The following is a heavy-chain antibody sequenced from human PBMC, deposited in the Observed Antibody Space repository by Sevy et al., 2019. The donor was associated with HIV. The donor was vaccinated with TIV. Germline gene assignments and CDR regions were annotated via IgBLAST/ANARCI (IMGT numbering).Heavy chain of an antibody. CDR2: ISKDGRTK. CDR1: GFTFNSYA. J-gene: IGHJ6*02. D-gene: IGHD2-8*02. Sequence: GGSLRLSCAASGFTFNSYAMHWVRQAPGKGLEWVAVISKDGRTKYYAESVKGRFTISRDNSKNTLNLQMKSLRAEDTAVFYCAKDRCTGDVCENYYYALDIWGQGTTVTVSS. CDR3: AKDRCTGDVCENYYYALDI. V-gene: IGHV3-30*18.